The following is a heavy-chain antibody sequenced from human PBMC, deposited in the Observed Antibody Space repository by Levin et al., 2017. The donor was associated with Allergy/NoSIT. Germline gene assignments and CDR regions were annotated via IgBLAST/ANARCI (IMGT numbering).Heavy chain of an antibody. CDR3: AGSYSSGWYPDAFDI. J-gene: IGHJ3*02. CDR2: IYYSGST. D-gene: IGHD6-19*01. Sequence: GSLRLSCTVSGGSISSYYWSWIRQPPGKGLEWIGYIYYSGSTNYNPSLKSRVTISVDTSKNQFSLKLNSVTAADTAVYYCAGSYSSGWYPDAFDIWGQGTMVTVSS. CDR1: GGSISSYY. V-gene: IGHV4-59*01.